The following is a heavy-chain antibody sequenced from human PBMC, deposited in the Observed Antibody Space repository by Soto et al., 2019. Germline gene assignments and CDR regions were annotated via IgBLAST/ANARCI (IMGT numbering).Heavy chain of an antibody. Sequence: QVQLVESGGGVVQPGRSLRLSCAASGFTFSSYGMHWVRQAPGKGLEWVAVISYDGSNKYYADSVKGRFTISRDNSKNTLYLQMNSLRAEDTAVYYCAKDSRLRYPYYYYGMDVWDQGTTVTVSS. CDR2: ISYDGSNK. CDR3: AKDSRLRYPYYYYGMDV. CDR1: GFTFSSYG. J-gene: IGHJ6*02. V-gene: IGHV3-30*18. D-gene: IGHD3-9*01.